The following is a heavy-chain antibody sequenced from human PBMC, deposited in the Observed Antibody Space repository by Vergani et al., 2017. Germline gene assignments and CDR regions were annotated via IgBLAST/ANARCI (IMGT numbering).Heavy chain of an antibody. V-gene: IGHV4-34*01. Sequence: QVQLQQWGGGLLKPSETLSLTCVVNGGSFTSYHWTWIRQSPGEGLKWVGDIDHTGRPDYNPSLKSRLPMSVDKSRNQFSLTLNSVTATDTAIYFCARVNTETNGHLYYYYYMDVWGQGTAVTVS. CDR3: ARVNTETNGHLYYYYYMDV. CDR2: IDHTGRP. CDR1: GGSFTSYH. J-gene: IGHJ6*03. D-gene: IGHD4-11*01.